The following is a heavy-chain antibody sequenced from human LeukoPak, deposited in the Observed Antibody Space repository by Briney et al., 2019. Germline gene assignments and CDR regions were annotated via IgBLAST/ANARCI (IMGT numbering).Heavy chain of an antibody. D-gene: IGHD3-10*01. Sequence: VASVKVSCKASGYTFTSYYMHWVRQAPGQGLEWMGIINPSGGSTSYAQKFQGRVTITADKSTSTAYMELSSLRSEDTAVYYCAKGVPNYYGSGSYRYYYYYMDVWGKGTTVTVSS. CDR3: AKGVPNYYGSGSYRYYYYYMDV. CDR2: INPSGGST. CDR1: GYTFTSYY. V-gene: IGHV1-46*01. J-gene: IGHJ6*03.